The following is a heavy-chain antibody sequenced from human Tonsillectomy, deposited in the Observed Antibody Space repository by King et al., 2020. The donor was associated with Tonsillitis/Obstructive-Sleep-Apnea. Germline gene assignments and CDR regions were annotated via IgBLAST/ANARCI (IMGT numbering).Heavy chain of an antibody. Sequence: VQLVESGAEVQKPGASVRVSCKASGYSFTSDDIIWVRKTTGQGLEWMGWMNPTSGNTAYAHKFQGRVTMTRNISISTAYMELNSLRSEDTAVFYCARGRFRGTYAGERYYSYLDVWGNGTTVTVSS. D-gene: IGHD1-26*01. CDR2: MNPTSGNT. CDR1: GYSFTSDD. CDR3: ARGRFRGTYAGERYYSYLDV. J-gene: IGHJ6*03. V-gene: IGHV1-8*01.